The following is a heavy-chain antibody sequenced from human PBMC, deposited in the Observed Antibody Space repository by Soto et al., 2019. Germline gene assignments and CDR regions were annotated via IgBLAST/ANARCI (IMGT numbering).Heavy chain of an antibody. Sequence: QVQLQESGPGLVKPSETLSLTCTVSGGSISSYYWSWIRQPPGKGLEWIGYIYYSGSTNYNPSLKRRVTLSADPSKNQFSLKLSSVTAADTAVYYCARSGDYYGSGSPNWYFDLWGRGTLVTVSS. CDR2: IYYSGST. CDR1: GGSISSYY. V-gene: IGHV4-59*08. D-gene: IGHD3-10*01. CDR3: ARSGDYYGSGSPNWYFDL. J-gene: IGHJ2*01.